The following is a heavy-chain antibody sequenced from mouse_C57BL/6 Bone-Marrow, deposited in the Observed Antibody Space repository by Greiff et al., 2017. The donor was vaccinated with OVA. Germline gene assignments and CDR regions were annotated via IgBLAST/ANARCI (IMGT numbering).Heavy chain of an antibody. CDR1: GFTFTDDY. Sequence: VQLKQSGAELVRPGASVKLSCTASGFTFTDDYIHWVKQRPEQGLEWIGWIDPENGDTDYATKFQGKATVTADTSSNTAYLQLSSLTSEDTAVYYCTIHFLWGQGTTLTVSS. CDR3: TIHFL. J-gene: IGHJ2*01. V-gene: IGHV14-4*01. CDR2: IDPENGDT.